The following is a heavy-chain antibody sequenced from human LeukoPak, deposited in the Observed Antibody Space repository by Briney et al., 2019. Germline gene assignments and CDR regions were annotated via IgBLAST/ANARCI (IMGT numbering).Heavy chain of an antibody. V-gene: IGHV3-48*01. CDR1: GLTFSTYS. CDR2: ISSDSGAR. J-gene: IGHJ5*02. CDR3: ARATQPGFDP. D-gene: IGHD2-15*01. Sequence: PGGSLRLSCGASGLTFSTYSMTWVRQAPGKGLEWVSYISSDSGARYYADSVKGRFTISRDNAKNSLYLQINSLRAEDTAVYYCARATQPGFDPWGQGTLVAVSS.